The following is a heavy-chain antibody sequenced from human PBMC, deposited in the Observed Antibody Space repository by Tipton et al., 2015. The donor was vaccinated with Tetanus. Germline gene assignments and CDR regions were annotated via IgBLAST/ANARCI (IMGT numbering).Heavy chain of an antibody. J-gene: IGHJ5*01. D-gene: IGHD3-10*01. CDR1: GGSINNGAYT. V-gene: IGHV4-30-2*06. CDR2: IFHTGGT. CDR3: ARSHSSGGLLWFDS. Sequence: TLSLTCTVSGGSINNGAYTWSWIRQSPGKGLEWIGYIFHTGGTYYNPSLKSRVTISVDGPKNQFSLNLKSVTAADTAVYYCARSHSSGGLLWFDSWGQGTLVTVSS.